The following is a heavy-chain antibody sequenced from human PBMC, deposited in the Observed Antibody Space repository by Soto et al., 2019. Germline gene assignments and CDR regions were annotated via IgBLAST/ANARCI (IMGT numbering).Heavy chain of an antibody. CDR2: INWNGGST. J-gene: IGHJ5*02. CDR1: GFTFDDYG. CDR3: ARPLGGGGWYMGWFDP. V-gene: IGHV3-20*01. Sequence: GGSLRLSCAASGFTFDDYGMSWVRQAPGKGLEWISGINWNGGSTGYADSVKGRFTISRDNAKNSLYLQMNSLRAEDTALYHCARPLGGGGWYMGWFDPWGQGTLVTVSS. D-gene: IGHD6-19*01.